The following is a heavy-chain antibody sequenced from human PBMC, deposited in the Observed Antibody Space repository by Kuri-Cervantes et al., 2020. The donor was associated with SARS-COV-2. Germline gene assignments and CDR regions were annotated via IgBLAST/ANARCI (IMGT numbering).Heavy chain of an antibody. CDR3: ARVPYSNYVWFDP. D-gene: IGHD4-11*01. J-gene: IGHJ5*02. CDR2: INHSGST. V-gene: IGHV4-39*07. CDR1: GGSISSSSYY. Sequence: SETLSLTCTVSGGSISSSSYYWSWIRQPPGKGLEWIGEINHSGSTNYNPSLKSRVTISVDTSKNQFSLKLSSVTAADTAVYYCARVPYSNYVWFDPWGQGTLVTVSS.